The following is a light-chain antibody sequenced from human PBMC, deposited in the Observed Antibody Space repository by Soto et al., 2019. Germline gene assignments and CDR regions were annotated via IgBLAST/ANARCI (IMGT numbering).Light chain of an antibody. CDR2: DAS. Sequence: DIQLTQSPSSLSASVGDRVTITCQASQDISNYLNWYQQKPGKAPKLLIYDASNLETGVPSRFSVSGSGTDFTFTISSLQPEDIAAYYCQQYDNLLFTGGAGPKVDIK. J-gene: IGKJ3*01. CDR3: QQYDNLLFT. V-gene: IGKV1-33*01. CDR1: QDISNY.